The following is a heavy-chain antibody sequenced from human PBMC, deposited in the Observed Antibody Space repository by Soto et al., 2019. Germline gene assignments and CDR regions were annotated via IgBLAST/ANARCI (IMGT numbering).Heavy chain of an antibody. D-gene: IGHD6-6*01. CDR1: GFTFSDYY. CDR2: ISSSGSTI. CDR3: ARARREQLVPRPDYYYYMDV. J-gene: IGHJ6*03. V-gene: IGHV3-11*01. Sequence: PGGSLRLSCAASGFTFSDYYMSCIRQAPGKGLEWVSYISSSGSTIYYADSVKGRFTISRDNAKNSLYLQMNSLRAEDTAVYYCARARREQLVPRPDYYYYMDVWGKGTTVTVSS.